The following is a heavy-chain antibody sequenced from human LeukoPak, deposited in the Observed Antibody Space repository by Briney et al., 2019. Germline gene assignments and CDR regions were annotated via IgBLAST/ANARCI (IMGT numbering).Heavy chain of an antibody. Sequence: GASVKVSCKASGGTFSSYAISWVRQAPGQGLEWMGRIIPIFGTANYAQKFQGRVTITTDESTSTAYMELSSLRSEDTAVYYCACGYGYGSFDYWGQGTLVTVSS. CDR3: ACGYGYGSFDY. V-gene: IGHV1-69*05. D-gene: IGHD5-18*01. CDR2: IIPIFGTA. J-gene: IGHJ4*02. CDR1: GGTFSSYA.